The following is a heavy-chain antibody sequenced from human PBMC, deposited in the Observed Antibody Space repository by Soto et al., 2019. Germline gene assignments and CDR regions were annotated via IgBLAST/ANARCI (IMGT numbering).Heavy chain of an antibody. CDR2: VSHSGTA. V-gene: IGHV4-34*01. CDR1: GASFTGYY. J-gene: IGHJ2*01. Sequence: QVRLQQWGAGLLKPSETLSLTCAVYGASFTGYYWTWLRQSPGKGLEWIGEVSHSGTAKYNPSLKSRVTVSLDTSKRQFSLALTSVTAANTPVYYCAKYGGPASWYFDIWGRGTSVRVSS. CDR3: AKYGGPASWYFDI. D-gene: IGHD4-17*01.